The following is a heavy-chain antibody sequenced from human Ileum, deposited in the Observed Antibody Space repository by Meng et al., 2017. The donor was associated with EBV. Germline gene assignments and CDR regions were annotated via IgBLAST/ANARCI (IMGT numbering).Heavy chain of an antibody. J-gene: IGHJ4*02. CDR3: ARVGQWLPIDY. V-gene: IGHV4-4*02. CDR2: IYHSGST. D-gene: IGHD6-19*01. Sequence: QGPLQGWGRGLVTPAGTLSLTCAVSGGSIRSRNWRSWVRQPPGQGLEWSGEIYHSGSTNYNPSLKSLVTMSVDKSKNQFSLNLSSVTAANTAVYYCARVGQWLPIDYWGQGTLVTVSS. CDR1: GGSIRSRNW.